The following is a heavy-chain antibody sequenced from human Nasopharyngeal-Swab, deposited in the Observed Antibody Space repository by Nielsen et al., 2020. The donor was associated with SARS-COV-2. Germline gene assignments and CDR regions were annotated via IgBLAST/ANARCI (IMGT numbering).Heavy chain of an antibody. Sequence: GGSLRLSCAASGFTFSSYWMSWVRQAPGKGLEWVANIKQDGSEKYYVDSVKGRFTISRDNAKNSLYPQMNSLRAEDTAVYYCARDSFSRVGAAGSSHYYYYGMDVWGQGTTVTVSS. CDR3: ARDSFSRVGAAGSSHYYYYGMDV. D-gene: IGHD6-13*01. CDR2: IKQDGSEK. CDR1: GFTFSSYW. V-gene: IGHV3-7*01. J-gene: IGHJ6*02.